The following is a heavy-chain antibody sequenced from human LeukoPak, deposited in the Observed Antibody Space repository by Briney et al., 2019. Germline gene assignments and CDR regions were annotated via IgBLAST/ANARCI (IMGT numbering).Heavy chain of an antibody. J-gene: IGHJ3*02. D-gene: IGHD3-9*01. Sequence: GGSLRLSCSASGFTFSRYAMHWVRQAPGKGLEYVSAISSSGGSTYYADSVKGKFTISRDNSKDTLYLQMSSLRAEDTTVYYCVKSAGFDWLSPLDAFDIWGQGTMVTVSS. CDR3: VKSAGFDWLSPLDAFDI. CDR1: GFTFSRYA. CDR2: ISSSGGST. V-gene: IGHV3-64D*06.